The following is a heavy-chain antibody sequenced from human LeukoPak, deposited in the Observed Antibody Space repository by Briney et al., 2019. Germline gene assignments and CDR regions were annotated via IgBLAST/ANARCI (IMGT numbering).Heavy chain of an antibody. J-gene: IGHJ5*02. CDR3: ARRTGTHLPNWFDP. CDR2: IFHSGTT. D-gene: IGHD3-10*01. V-gene: IGHV4-39*01. Sequence: SETLSLTCTVSGGSMNINNYYWAWIRQSPGRGLEWIGSIFHSGTTYYNPSFESRVTISVDTSKNQFSLKLSSVTAADTAVYYCARRTGTHLPNWFDPWGQGTLVTVSS. CDR1: GGSMNINNYY.